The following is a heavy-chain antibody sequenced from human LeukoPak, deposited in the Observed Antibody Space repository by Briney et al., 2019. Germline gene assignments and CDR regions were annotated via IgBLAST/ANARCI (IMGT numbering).Heavy chain of an antibody. J-gene: IGHJ4*02. CDR2: VYYSGST. CDR1: GGSISSNSYY. D-gene: IGHD3-16*01. CDR3: TRGAGWLIDY. V-gene: IGHV4-39*07. Sequence: SETLSLTCTVSGGSISSNSYYWGWIRQPPGKGLEWIASVYYSGSTYYNPSLKSRVTISADTSKNQFSLKLNSMTTADTAVYYCTRGAGWLIDYWGQGILVTVSS.